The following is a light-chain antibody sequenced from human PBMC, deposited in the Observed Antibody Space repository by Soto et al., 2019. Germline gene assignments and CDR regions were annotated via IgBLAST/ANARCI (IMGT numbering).Light chain of an antibody. CDR1: QSVSSN. CDR2: GAS. J-gene: IGKJ5*01. CDR3: QQYGSSPIN. V-gene: IGKV3-15*01. Sequence: EIVMTQSPATLSVSPGERATLSCRASQSVSSNLAWYQQKPGQAPRPLIYGASTRATGIPARFSGSGSGTDFTLTISRLEPEDFAVYYCQQYGSSPINFGQGTRLEIK.